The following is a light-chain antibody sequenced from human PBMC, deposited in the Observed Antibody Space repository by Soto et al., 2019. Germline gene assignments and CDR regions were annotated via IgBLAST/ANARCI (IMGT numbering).Light chain of an antibody. CDR3: QQYGSSPPWT. CDR2: GAS. V-gene: IGKV3-20*01. Sequence: EIVLTQSPGTLSLSPGERATLSCRASQSVSSSYLAWYQQKPGQAPRLLIYGASSRATGIPDRFSGSGSGRDFTLTISRLEAEDFAVYYCQQYGSSPPWTFGQGTKVEIK. J-gene: IGKJ1*01. CDR1: QSVSSSY.